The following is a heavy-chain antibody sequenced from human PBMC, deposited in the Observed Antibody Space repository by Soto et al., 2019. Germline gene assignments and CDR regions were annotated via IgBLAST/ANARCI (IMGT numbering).Heavy chain of an antibody. CDR2: FRASGDDGTT. J-gene: IGHJ4*02. D-gene: IGHD3-10*01. CDR1: GFTFSSYS. CDR3: AKKVNSGSGSQYFDY. Sequence: EVQLLESGGGLVQPGGSLRLSCVASGFTFSSYSMSWVRQAPGKGLEWVSGFRASGDDGTTYDADSVKGRFTISRDNSETTLFLQMNSLRAEDTAIYYCAKKVNSGSGSQYFDYWGQGTLVTVSS. V-gene: IGHV3-23*01.